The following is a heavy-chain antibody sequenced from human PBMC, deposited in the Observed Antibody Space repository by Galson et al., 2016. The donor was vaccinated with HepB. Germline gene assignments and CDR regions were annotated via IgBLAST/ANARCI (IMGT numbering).Heavy chain of an antibody. V-gene: IGHV3-74*01. CDR3: ASSVASAGNWFDP. Sequence: SLRLSCAASGFTFSSYWMHWVRQAPGKGLVLVSRINSDGSSTSYADSVRGRFTISIDNAKNTLYLQMNSLRAEDTAVYYCASSVASAGNWFDPWGQGTLVTVSS. CDR2: INSDGSST. J-gene: IGHJ5*02. CDR1: GFTFSSYW. D-gene: IGHD6-13*01.